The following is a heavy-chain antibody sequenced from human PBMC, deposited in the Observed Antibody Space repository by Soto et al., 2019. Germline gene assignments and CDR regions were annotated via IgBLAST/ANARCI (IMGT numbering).Heavy chain of an antibody. CDR1: GYTFTSYY. CDR3: ARAPRPYSSSSGAFDI. Sequence: GASVKVSCKASGYTFTSYYMHWVRQAPGQGLEWMGIINPSGGSTSYAQKFQGRVTMTRDTSTSTVYMELSSLRSEDTAVYYCARAPRPYSSSSGAFDIWGQGTMVTVSS. V-gene: IGHV1-46*01. D-gene: IGHD6-6*01. CDR2: INPSGGST. J-gene: IGHJ3*02.